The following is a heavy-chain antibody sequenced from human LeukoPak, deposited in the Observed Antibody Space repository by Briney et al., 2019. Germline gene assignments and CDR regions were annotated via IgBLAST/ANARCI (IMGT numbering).Heavy chain of an antibody. V-gene: IGHV3-33*01. J-gene: IGHJ6*02. CDR3: ARQYCSSTSCHYGMDV. D-gene: IGHD2-2*01. CDR2: IWYDGSNK. Sequence: AGGSLRLSCAASGFTFSSYGMHWVRQAPGKGLEWVAVIWYDGSNKYYADSVKGRFTISRDNSKNTLYLQMNSLRAEDTAVYYCARQYCSSTSCHYGMDVWGQGTTVTVSS. CDR1: GFTFSSYG.